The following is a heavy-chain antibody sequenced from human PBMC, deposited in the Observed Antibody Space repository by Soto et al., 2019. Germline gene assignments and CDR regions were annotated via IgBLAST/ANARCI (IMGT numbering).Heavy chain of an antibody. V-gene: IGHV3-23*01. Sequence: EVQLLDSGGGLVQPGGSLRLSCAASGFTFSSYAMSWVRQAPGKGLAWVSSISGSGGGTYYADSVKGRFTISRDNSMNTLPLQMNSPRAEDTAVYYCARSRASVSYFNPSDAFDLWCQGTMLTVSS. CDR2: ISGSGGGT. CDR3: ARSRASVSYFNPSDAFDL. D-gene: IGHD3-10*01. J-gene: IGHJ3*01. CDR1: GFTFSSYA.